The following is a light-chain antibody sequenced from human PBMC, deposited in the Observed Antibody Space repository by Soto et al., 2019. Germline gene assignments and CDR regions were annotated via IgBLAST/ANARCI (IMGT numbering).Light chain of an antibody. CDR1: QSISFS. CDR3: QQSYSTPYT. V-gene: IGKV1-39*01. J-gene: IGKJ2*01. CDR2: ATS. Sequence: DIQMTQSPPSLSASVGDRVIITCRASQSISFSLNWYQQKPGKAPSLLIFATSTLQGGVPLRFSGSGSGTDFTLTINSLQPEDFATYFCQQSYSTPYTFGLGTKLEIK.